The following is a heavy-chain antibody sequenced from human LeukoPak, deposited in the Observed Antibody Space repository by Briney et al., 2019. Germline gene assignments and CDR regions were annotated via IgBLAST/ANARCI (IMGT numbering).Heavy chain of an antibody. D-gene: IGHD3-3*01. CDR3: ARDLPYYDFWSGRGWFDP. V-gene: IGHV3-48*01. Sequence: GGSLRLSCAASGFTFSSYSMNWVRQAPGKGLEWVSYISSSSSTIYYADSVKGRFTISRDNSKNTLYLQMNSLRAEDTAVYYCARDLPYYDFWSGRGWFDPWGQGTLVTVSS. J-gene: IGHJ5*02. CDR2: ISSSSSTI. CDR1: GFTFSSYS.